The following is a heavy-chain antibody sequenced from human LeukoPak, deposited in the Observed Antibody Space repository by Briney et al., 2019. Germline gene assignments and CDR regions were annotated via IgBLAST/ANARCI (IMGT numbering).Heavy chain of an antibody. CDR2: VTPDDSDT. J-gene: IGHJ4*02. CDR3: ARLRWPRGGRSSFDY. CDR1: GSRFTSHW. D-gene: IGHD3-10*01. Sequence: GASLKISCKGSGSRFTSHWIGWVRQMPGKGLEWMGIVTPDDSDTIYSPSFQGQVTISADESITTAYLQWSSLKASDTAMYYCARLRWPRGGRSSFDYWGQGALVTVSS. V-gene: IGHV5-51*01.